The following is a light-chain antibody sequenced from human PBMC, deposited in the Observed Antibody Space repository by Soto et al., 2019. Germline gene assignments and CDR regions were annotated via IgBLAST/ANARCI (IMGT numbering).Light chain of an antibody. Sequence: DIQMTQSRSTLSSCVGDRFTITCRSSQSISSWLAWYQQKPGKAPKLLIYDASSLESGVPSRFSGSGSGTEFTLTISSLQPDDFATYYCQQYNSYSPRTFGQGTKVDIK. J-gene: IGKJ1*01. CDR2: DAS. CDR3: QQYNSYSPRT. CDR1: QSISSW. V-gene: IGKV1-5*01.